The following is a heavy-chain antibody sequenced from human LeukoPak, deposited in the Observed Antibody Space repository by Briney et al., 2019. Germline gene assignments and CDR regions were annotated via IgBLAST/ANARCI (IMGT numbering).Heavy chain of an antibody. J-gene: IGHJ5*02. CDR1: GGSISNDGYY. CDR3: ARDLTGDQFFDP. Sequence: PSETLSLTCNVSGGSISNDGYYWSWIRQHPGKGLEWLGYIYYSGSTYYNPSLKSRVTLSVDTSKSQFSLRLSSVTAADTAVYYCARDLTGDQFFDPWGQGTLATVSS. CDR2: IYYSGST. D-gene: IGHD7-27*01. V-gene: IGHV4-31*03.